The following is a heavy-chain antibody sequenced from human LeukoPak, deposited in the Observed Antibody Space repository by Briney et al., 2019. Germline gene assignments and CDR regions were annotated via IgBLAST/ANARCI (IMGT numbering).Heavy chain of an antibody. J-gene: IGHJ4*02. CDR3: AKVPLQYYDILTGYFYFDY. V-gene: IGHV3-73*01. CDR1: GFTVSSNY. D-gene: IGHD3-9*01. Sequence: GGSLRLSCAASGFTVSSNYMSWVRQASGKGLEWVGRIRSKANSYATAYAASVKGRFTISRDNSKNTLYLQMNSLRAEDTAVYYCAKVPLQYYDILTGYFYFDYWGQGTLVTVSS. CDR2: IRSKANSYAT.